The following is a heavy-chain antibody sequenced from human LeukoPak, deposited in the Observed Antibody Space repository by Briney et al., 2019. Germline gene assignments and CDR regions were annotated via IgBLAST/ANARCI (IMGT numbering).Heavy chain of an antibody. CDR3: ARGNDYGGNRGAGDF. J-gene: IGHJ4*02. V-gene: IGHV4-34*01. Sequence: SETLSLTCSVSGGSISSYYWSWIRQPPGKGLEWIGEINHSGSTNYNPSLKSRVTISVDTSKNQFSLKLSSVTAADTAVYYCARGNDYGGNRGAGDFWGQGTLVTVSS. CDR1: GGSISSYY. D-gene: IGHD4-23*01. CDR2: INHSGST.